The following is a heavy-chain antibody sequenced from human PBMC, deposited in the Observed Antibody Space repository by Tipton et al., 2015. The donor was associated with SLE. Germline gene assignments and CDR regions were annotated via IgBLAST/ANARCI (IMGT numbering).Heavy chain of an antibody. J-gene: IGHJ4*02. D-gene: IGHD1-26*01. CDR1: GGSISSSSYY. Sequence: TLSLTCTVSGGSISSSSYYWGWIRQPPGKGLEWIGSIYYSGSTYYNPSLQSRVTISVDTSKNQFSLKLSSVTAADTAVYYCASSSGDRIYYFDYWGQGTLVTVSS. CDR2: IYYSGST. V-gene: IGHV4-39*07. CDR3: ASSSGDRIYYFDY.